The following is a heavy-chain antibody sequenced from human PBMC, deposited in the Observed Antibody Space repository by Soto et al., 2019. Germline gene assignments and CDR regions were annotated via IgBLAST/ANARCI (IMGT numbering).Heavy chain of an antibody. CDR3: AKDLGSDDFWSAYYTYYYVDV. Sequence: EVQLLESGGGLVQPGGSLRLSCAASGFTFSSYALNWVRQAPGKGLEWVSVISGSGDNTYYADSVKGRCTISRDNSKNTLYLPMNSLRAEDTAVYYCAKDLGSDDFWSAYYTYYYVDVWGKGPTVTVSS. D-gene: IGHD3-3*01. CDR1: GFTFSSYA. CDR2: ISGSGDNT. V-gene: IGHV3-23*01. J-gene: IGHJ6*03.